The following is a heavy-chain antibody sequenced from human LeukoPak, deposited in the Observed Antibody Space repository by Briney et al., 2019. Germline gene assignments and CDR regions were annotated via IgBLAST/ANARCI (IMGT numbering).Heavy chain of an antibody. D-gene: IGHD3-3*01. V-gene: IGHV3-48*04. J-gene: IGHJ4*02. CDR1: GFTFSSFA. CDR2: ISTSSNTI. Sequence: GGSLRLSCAASGFTFSSFAMNWVRQAPGKGLEWVSYISTSSNTIHYADSVKGRFTISRDNAKNSLYLQMNSLRAEDTAVYCCARVGIRFLEQYYFDYWGQGTLVTVSS. CDR3: ARVGIRFLEQYYFDY.